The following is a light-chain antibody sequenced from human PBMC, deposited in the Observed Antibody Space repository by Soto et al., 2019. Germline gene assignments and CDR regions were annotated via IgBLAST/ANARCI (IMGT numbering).Light chain of an antibody. V-gene: IGKV3-20*01. Sequence: EIVFTQSPGTLSLSPGERVTLSCRGSLTVSGNYSAWYQQKSGQAPRLVIYGASTRATGISDRFSASGSGTDFTLTISRLEPEDFAVYYCQQYSNAPLTFCQGTKVDIK. CDR3: QQYSNAPLT. CDR2: GAS. CDR1: LTVSGNY. J-gene: IGKJ1*01.